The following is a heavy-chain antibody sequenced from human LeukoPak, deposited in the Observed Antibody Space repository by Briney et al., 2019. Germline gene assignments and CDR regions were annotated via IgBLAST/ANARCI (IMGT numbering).Heavy chain of an antibody. CDR2: INHSGST. J-gene: IGHJ4*02. V-gene: IGHV4-39*07. CDR1: GGSISSSSYY. Sequence: SETLSLTCTVSGGSISSSSYYWSWIRQPPGKGLEWIGEINHSGSTNYNPSLKSRVTISVDTSKNQFSLKLSSVTAADTAVYYCARGVTGYYFGYYFDYWGQGTLVTVSS. CDR3: ARGVTGYYFGYYFDY. D-gene: IGHD3-9*01.